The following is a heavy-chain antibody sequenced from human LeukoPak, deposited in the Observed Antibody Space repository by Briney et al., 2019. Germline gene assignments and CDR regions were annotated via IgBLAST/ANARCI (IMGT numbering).Heavy chain of an antibody. CDR1: GFTFSSYS. CDR2: ISKSSDRI. Sequence: PGGSLRLSCAASGFTFSSYSMNWVRQAPGEGLEWVSYISKSSDRIYHADSVKGRFTISRDNAKNSLYLQMDSLRVEDTAVYYCARDLLNDEGSSYFFDQWGQGTLVTVSS. V-gene: IGHV3-48*04. CDR3: ARDLLNDEGSSYFFDQ. J-gene: IGHJ4*02. D-gene: IGHD2-2*01.